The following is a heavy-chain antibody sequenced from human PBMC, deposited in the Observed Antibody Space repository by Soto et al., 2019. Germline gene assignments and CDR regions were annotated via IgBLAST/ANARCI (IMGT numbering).Heavy chain of an antibody. V-gene: IGHV1-69*12. CDR1: GGSLSNYG. CDR2: IVPVFGTP. J-gene: IGHJ6*02. Sequence: QVQLVQSGAEVKKPGSSVMVSCKASGGSLSNYGISWVRQAPGQGLEWMGAIVPVFGTPNYAQKFQDRVTITAHGSTTTVQMQVRSLPPAGPAVYSWARVDATKTARPTYSARVVGGQATTVSVSS. D-gene: IGHD2-2*01. CDR3: ARVDATKTARPTYSARVV.